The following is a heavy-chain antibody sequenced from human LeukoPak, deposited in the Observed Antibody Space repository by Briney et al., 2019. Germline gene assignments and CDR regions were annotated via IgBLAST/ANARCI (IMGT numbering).Heavy chain of an antibody. D-gene: IGHD3-10*01. V-gene: IGHV3-23*01. J-gene: IGHJ4*02. Sequence: QPGGSLRLSCAASGFTFSSYAMSWVRQAPGKGLEWVSAISGSGGSTYYADPVKGRFTISRDNSKNTLYLQMNSLRAEDTAVYYCAKDLGESVEVRGFDYWGQGTLVTVSS. CDR3: AKDLGESVEVRGFDY. CDR2: ISGSGGST. CDR1: GFTFSSYA.